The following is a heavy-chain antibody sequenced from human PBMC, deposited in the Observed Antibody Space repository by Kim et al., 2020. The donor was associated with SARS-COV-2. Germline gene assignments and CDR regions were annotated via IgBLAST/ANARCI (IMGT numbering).Heavy chain of an antibody. J-gene: IGHJ6*03. V-gene: IGHV3-33*01. D-gene: IGHD3-3*02. CDR3: ARGASTTSYYYYMDV. CDR1: GFTFRSYG. CDR2: IWNDGTNK. Sequence: GGSLRLSCAASGFTFRSYGMHWVRQAPGKGLEWVAVIWNDGTNKYYADSVRGRFTISRDNSKDTVYLQMNSLRAEDTAVYYCARGASTTSYYYYMDVWG.